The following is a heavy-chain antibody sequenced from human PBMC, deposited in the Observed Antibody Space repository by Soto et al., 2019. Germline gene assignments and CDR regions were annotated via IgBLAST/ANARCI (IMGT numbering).Heavy chain of an antibody. CDR2: IIPILGIA. D-gene: IGHD5-18*01. Sequence: ASVKVSCKASGGTFSSYTISWVRQAPGQGLEWMGRIIPILGIANYAQKFQGRVTITADKSTSTAYMELSSLRSEDTAVYYCARVARGYSYGSGFDYWGQGTLVTVSS. J-gene: IGHJ4*02. V-gene: IGHV1-69*02. CDR3: ARVARGYSYGSGFDY. CDR1: GGTFSSYT.